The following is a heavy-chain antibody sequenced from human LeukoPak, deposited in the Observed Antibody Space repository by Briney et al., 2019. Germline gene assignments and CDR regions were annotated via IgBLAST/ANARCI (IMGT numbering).Heavy chain of an antibody. D-gene: IGHD2-21*02. J-gene: IGHJ4*02. Sequence: GASVKVSCKASGGTFSSYAISWVRQAPGQGLEWMGGIIPIFGTANYAQKFQGRVTITADESTSTAYMELSSLRSEDTAVYYYAREEIGGDSIGHYYFDYWGQGTLVTVSS. V-gene: IGHV1-69*13. CDR1: GGTFSSYA. CDR3: AREEIGGDSIGHYYFDY. CDR2: IIPIFGTA.